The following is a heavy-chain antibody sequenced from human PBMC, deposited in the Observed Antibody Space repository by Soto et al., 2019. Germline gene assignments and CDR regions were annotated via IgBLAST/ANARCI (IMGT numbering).Heavy chain of an antibody. V-gene: IGHV3-23*01. CDR3: AKDRLAGGSYTFDS. J-gene: IGHJ4*02. CDR2: ISGGGSGK. CDR1: GLTFSSYA. D-gene: IGHD1-26*01. Sequence: EVQLLESGGNLVHPGGSLRLSCEVSGLTFSSYAMGWVRQAPGKGLEWVSTISGGGSGKYYAYSVKGRFPISRDNSKNTLYLQMNSLGAEDTGIYYCAKDRLAGGSYTFDSWGQGTPVTVSS.